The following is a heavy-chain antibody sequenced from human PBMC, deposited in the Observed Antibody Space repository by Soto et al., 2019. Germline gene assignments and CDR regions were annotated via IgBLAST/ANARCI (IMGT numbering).Heavy chain of an antibody. D-gene: IGHD3-22*01. CDR1: GFTFSSYW. CDR3: ARDRYYYDSSGYSGHIDY. V-gene: IGHV3-7*01. J-gene: IGHJ4*02. Sequence: GGSLRLSCAASGFTFSSYWMSWVRQAPGKGLEWVANIKQDGSEKYYVDSVKGRFTISRDNAKNSLYLQMNSLRAEDTAVYYCARDRYYYDSSGYSGHIDYWGQGTLVTVS. CDR2: IKQDGSEK.